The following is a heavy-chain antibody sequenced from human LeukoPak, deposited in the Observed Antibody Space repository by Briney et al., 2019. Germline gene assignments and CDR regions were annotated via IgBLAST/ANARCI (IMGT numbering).Heavy chain of an antibody. CDR2: ISGSGGST. Sequence: GGSLRLSCAASGFTFSSYAMSWVRQAPGKGLEWVSAISGSGGSTYYADSVKGRFTISRDNSKNTLYLQMNSLRAEDTAVYYCAKDPRGYSGYDLETWFAPGGQGTLVTVS. D-gene: IGHD5-12*01. J-gene: IGHJ5*02. V-gene: IGHV3-23*01. CDR3: AKDPRGYSGYDLETWFAP. CDR1: GFTFSSYA.